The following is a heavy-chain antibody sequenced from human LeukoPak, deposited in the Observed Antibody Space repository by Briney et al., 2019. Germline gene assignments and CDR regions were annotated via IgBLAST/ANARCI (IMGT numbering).Heavy chain of an antibody. D-gene: IGHD4-11*01. CDR1: GSSISSSNYY. J-gene: IGHJ5*02. Sequence: SETLSLTCTVSGSSISSSNYYWGWIRQPPGKGLEWIGSIYYSGGTYYNLSLKSRVTISVDTSKNQFSLKLSSVTAADTAVYYCARTFSHDYSNVLGPNWFDPWAREPWSPSPQ. CDR3: ARTFSHDYSNVLGPNWFDP. CDR2: IYYSGGT. V-gene: IGHV4-39*07.